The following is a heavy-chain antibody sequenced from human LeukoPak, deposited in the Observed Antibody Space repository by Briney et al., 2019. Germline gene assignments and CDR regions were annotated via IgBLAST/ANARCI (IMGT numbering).Heavy chain of an antibody. CDR3: ARGSGSYSGGMDV. D-gene: IGHD3-10*01. J-gene: IGHJ6*02. CDR2: ISSRSSDT. Sequence: GGSLRLSCAASGFTFSSYSRNWVRQAPGKGLEWVSHISSRSSDTYYADSVKGRFTISRDNAKNSLYLQMNSLTAEDTAVYYCARGSGSYSGGMDVWGQGTTVTVSS. V-gene: IGHV3-21*05. CDR1: GFTFSSYS.